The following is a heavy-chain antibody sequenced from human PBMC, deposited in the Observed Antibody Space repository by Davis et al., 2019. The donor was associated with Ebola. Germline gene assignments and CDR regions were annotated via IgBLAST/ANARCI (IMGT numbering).Heavy chain of an antibody. Sequence: ASVKVSCKASGYTFTSYAMHWVRQAPGQRLEWMGWINAGNGNTKYSQKFQGRVTINRDTSASTAYMELSSLRSEETAVYYCARSPDSSGYYYNWFDPWGQGTLVTVSS. CDR3: ARSPDSSGYYYNWFDP. J-gene: IGHJ5*02. V-gene: IGHV1-3*01. D-gene: IGHD3-22*01. CDR2: INAGNGNT. CDR1: GYTFTSYA.